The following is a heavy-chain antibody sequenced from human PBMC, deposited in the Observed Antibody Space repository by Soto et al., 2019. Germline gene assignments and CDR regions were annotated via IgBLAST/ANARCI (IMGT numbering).Heavy chain of an antibody. J-gene: IGHJ4*02. D-gene: IGHD2-8*01. CDR3: SKDRHGGRAVLDS. V-gene: IGHV3-30*18. Sequence: QPGGSLRLSCAASGFSFSNYGMHWVRQAPGKGLEWVAVISYDGSSKYHADSVKGRFTISRDNSKNTLHLQMNSLRAEDTAVYYCSKDRHGGRAVLDSWGQGTPVTVSS. CDR2: ISYDGSSK. CDR1: GFSFSNYG.